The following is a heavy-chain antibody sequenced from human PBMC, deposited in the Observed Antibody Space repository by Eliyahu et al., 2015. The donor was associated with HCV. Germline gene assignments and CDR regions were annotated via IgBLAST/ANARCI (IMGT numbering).Heavy chain of an antibody. Sequence: EVQLLESGGGLVQPGGSLRLSCAASGFTFGSYAMXWGRXAPGKGLEWVSAISGSGGSTYYADSVKGRFTISRDNSKNTLYLQMNSLRAEDTAVYYCAKDLFGRGDCSGGSCYEYYYGMDVWGQGTTVTVSS. V-gene: IGHV3-23*01. CDR2: ISGSGGST. CDR3: AKDLFGRGDCSGGSCYEYYYGMDV. CDR1: GFTFGSYA. D-gene: IGHD2-15*01. J-gene: IGHJ6*02.